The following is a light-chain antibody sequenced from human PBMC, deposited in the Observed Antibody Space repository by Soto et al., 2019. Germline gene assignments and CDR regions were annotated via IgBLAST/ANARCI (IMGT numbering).Light chain of an antibody. V-gene: IGKV1-5*03. CDR1: QSISSW. Sequence: DIQMTHSPSTLSASVLDIVTITCRASQSISSWLAWYQQKPGKAPKLLIYKASSLESGVPSRFSGSGSGTEFTLTISSLQPDDFATYYCQQYNSYSWTFGQGTKVDI. J-gene: IGKJ1*01. CDR2: KAS. CDR3: QQYNSYSWT.